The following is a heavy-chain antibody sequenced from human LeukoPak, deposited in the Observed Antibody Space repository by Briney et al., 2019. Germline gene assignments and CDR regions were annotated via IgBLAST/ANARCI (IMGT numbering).Heavy chain of an antibody. D-gene: IGHD3-22*01. J-gene: IGHJ4*02. CDR3: ARQIYYYDSSGYFLFDY. CDR1: GGSISSYY. CDR2: IYYSGST. Sequence: SETLSLTCTVSGGSISSYYWSWIRQPPGKGLEWIGYIYYSGSTNYNPSLKSRVTISVDTSKNQFSLKLSSVTAADTAVYYCARQIYYYDSSGYFLFDYWGQGTLVTVSS. V-gene: IGHV4-59*08.